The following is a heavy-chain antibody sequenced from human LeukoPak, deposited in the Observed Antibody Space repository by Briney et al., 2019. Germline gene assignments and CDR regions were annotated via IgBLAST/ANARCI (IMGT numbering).Heavy chain of an antibody. CDR3: AKEGRLTVAAVVVENYFDY. D-gene: IGHD3-22*01. V-gene: IGHV3-23*01. CDR1: GFTVSSKY. CDR2: ISGSGGDT. J-gene: IGHJ4*02. Sequence: PGGSLRLSCAASGFTVSSKYMSWVRQAPGKGLEWVSGISGSGGDTYYSDSVKGRFTISRDNAKTTVYLQMNSLRTEDTAEYYCAKEGRLTVAAVVVENYFDYWGQGTPVTVSA.